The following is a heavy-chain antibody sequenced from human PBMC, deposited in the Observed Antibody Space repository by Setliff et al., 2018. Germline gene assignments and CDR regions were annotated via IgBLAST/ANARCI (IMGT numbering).Heavy chain of an antibody. CDR2: IYYSGSA. V-gene: IGHV4-39*01. Sequence: SENLSLTCTVSGGSISSSSYYWGWIRQPPGKGLEWIGSIYYSGSAYYNPSLKSRVTISVDTSKNQFSLKLSSVTAADTAVYYCARFSGSGWSYFDYWGQGTLVTVSS. CDR3: ARFSGSGWSYFDY. CDR1: GGSISSSSYY. D-gene: IGHD6-19*01. J-gene: IGHJ4*02.